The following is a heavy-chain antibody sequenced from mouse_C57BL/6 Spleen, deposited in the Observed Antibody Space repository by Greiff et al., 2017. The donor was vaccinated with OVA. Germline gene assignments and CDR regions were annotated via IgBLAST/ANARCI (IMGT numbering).Heavy chain of an antibody. V-gene: IGHV7-3*01. CDR1: GFTFTDYY. CDR3: ARPFPYYYAMDY. J-gene: IGHJ4*01. CDR2: IRNKANGYTT. Sequence: EVMLVESGGGLVQPGGSLSLSCAASGFTFTDYYMSWVRQPPGKALEWLGFIRNKANGYTTEYSASVKCRFTISRDNSQSILYLQMNALRAEDSATYYCARPFPYYYAMDYWGQGTSVTVSS.